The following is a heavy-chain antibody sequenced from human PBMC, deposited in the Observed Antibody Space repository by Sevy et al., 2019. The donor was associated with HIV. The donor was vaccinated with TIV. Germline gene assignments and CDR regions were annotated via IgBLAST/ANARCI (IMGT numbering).Heavy chain of an antibody. D-gene: IGHD3-22*01. V-gene: IGHV3-21*01. J-gene: IGHJ5*02. CDR1: GFTFSSYS. Sequence: GGSLRLSCAASGFTFSSYSMNWVHQAPGKGLEWVSSISSRSTFTYYADSLKGRFTTARDNAKNSLYLQMNSLRVEDTAVYYCAREGDSRRFDPWGQGTLVTISS. CDR2: ISSRSTFT. CDR3: AREGDSRRFDP.